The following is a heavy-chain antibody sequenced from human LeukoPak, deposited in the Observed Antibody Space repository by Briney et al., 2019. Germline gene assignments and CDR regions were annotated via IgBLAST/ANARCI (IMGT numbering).Heavy chain of an antibody. V-gene: IGHV4-4*07. CDR2: IYTSGST. J-gene: IGHJ4*02. CDR1: GGSLSSYS. CDR3: ARSYLHCDY. D-gene: IGHD3-10*01. Sequence: SETLSLTCTVSGGSLSSYSWSWIRQPAGKGLEWIGRIYTSGSTNYNPSLKSRVTMSVDTSKKQFSLKLSSVAAAYSAVYYWARSYLHCDYWGQGTLVTVSS.